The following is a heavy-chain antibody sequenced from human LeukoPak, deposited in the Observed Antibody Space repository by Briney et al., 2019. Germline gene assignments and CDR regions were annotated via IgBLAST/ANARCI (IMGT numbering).Heavy chain of an antibody. CDR2: IYYSGST. D-gene: IGHD5-18*01. V-gene: IGHV4-61*01. Sequence: PSETLSLTCTVSGGSVGSGSYYWSWIRQPPGKGLEWIGYIYYSGSTNYNPSLKSRVTISVDTSKNQFSLKLSSVTAADTAVYYCARADTAMVSFDYWGQGTLVTVSS. CDR1: GGSVGSGSYY. CDR3: ARADTAMVSFDY. J-gene: IGHJ4*02.